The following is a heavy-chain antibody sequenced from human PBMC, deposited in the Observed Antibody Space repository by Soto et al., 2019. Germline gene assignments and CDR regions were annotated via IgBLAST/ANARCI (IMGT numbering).Heavy chain of an antibody. CDR2: ISYDGSIK. CDR1: GFSFNTYA. D-gene: IGHD2-21*02. J-gene: IGHJ6*02. V-gene: IGHV3-30-3*01. Sequence: QVQLVASGGGVVQPGRSLRLSCAASGFSFNTYAMNWVRQAPGKGLEWLALISYDGSIKYSADSVRGRFTLSRENSQNMLFLQMDGLSADDTAVYYCARDGSGVTGGMDGLGQGTTVTVSS. CDR3: ARDGSGVTGGMDG.